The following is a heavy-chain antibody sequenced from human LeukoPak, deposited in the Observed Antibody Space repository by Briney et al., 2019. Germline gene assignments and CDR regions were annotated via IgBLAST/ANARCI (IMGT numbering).Heavy chain of an antibody. D-gene: IGHD6-19*01. CDR1: GFPFSNNA. J-gene: IGHJ5*02. CDR2: IDASGGAT. Sequence: GGSLRLSCAASGFPFSNNAMTWVRQAPGKGLEWVSSIDASGGATYYADSVKGRFTISRDNSKNTFYLQMNSLRAEDTAVYSCAKGSGSGWYGWFAPWGQGTLVTVSS. V-gene: IGHV3-23*01. CDR3: AKGSGSGWYGWFAP.